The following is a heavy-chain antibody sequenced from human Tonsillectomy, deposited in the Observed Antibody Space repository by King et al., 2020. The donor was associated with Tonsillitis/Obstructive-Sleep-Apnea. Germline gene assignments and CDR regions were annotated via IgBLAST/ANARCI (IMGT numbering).Heavy chain of an antibody. Sequence: QMQLVQSGGGVVQPGRSLRLSCAASGFTFSSYAMHWVRQAPGKGLEWVAVISYDGSNKYYADSVKGRFTISRDNSKNTLYLQMNSLRAEDTAVYYCARDRSDSYGYGDLDYWGQGTLVTVSS. CDR1: GFTFSSYA. D-gene: IGHD5-18*01. V-gene: IGHV3-30*04. J-gene: IGHJ4*02. CDR3: ARDRSDSYGYGDLDY. CDR2: ISYDGSNK.